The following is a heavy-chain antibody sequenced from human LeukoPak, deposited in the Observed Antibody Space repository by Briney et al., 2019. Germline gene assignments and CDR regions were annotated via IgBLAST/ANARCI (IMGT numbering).Heavy chain of an antibody. V-gene: IGHV1-2*02. D-gene: IGHD6-19*01. J-gene: IGHJ4*02. CDR1: GYTFTGYF. CDR2: INPNNGGT. Sequence: ASVKLSCKTSGYTFTGYFLNWVRQAPGQGLEWMGRINPNNGGTNCGQKFQDRVTLTRDTSTATAYMELSSLTSDDTAVYYCARVDASSLAVHYWGQGTLVTVSS. CDR3: ARVDASSLAVHY.